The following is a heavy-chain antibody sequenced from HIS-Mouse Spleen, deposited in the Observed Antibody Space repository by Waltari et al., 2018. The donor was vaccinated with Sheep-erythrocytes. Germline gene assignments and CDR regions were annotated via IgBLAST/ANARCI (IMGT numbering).Heavy chain of an antibody. CDR2: ISYDGSNK. Sequence: QVQLVESGGGVVQPGRSLSLPCAADGFTFRRYALHWVRQAPGKGLEWVAVISYDGSNKYYADSVKGRFTISRDNSKNTLYLQMNSLRAEDTAVYYCARGGFPYYYYYGMDVWGQGTTVTVSS. CDR1: GFTFRRYA. CDR3: ARGGFPYYYYYGMDV. V-gene: IGHV3-30-3*01. J-gene: IGHJ6*02.